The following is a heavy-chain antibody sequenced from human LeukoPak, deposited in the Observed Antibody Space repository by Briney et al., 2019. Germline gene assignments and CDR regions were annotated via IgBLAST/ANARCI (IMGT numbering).Heavy chain of an antibody. D-gene: IGHD2-15*01. CDR3: VKLYCSGGSCYYYFDY. CDR1: GFTFSSYA. V-gene: IGHV3-23*01. Sequence: PGGSLRLSCAASGFTFSSYAMSWVRQAPGKGLEWVSAISGSGGSTYYADSVKGRFTISGDNSKNTLYLQMNSLRAEDTAVYYCVKLYCSGGSCYYYFDYWGQGTLVTVSS. CDR2: ISGSGGST. J-gene: IGHJ4*02.